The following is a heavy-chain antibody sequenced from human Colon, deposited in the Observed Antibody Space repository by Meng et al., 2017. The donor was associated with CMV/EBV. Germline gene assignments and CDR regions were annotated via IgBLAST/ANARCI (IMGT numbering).Heavy chain of an antibody. CDR1: GFIFSKYP. D-gene: IGHD3-9*01. Sequence: GESLKISCAASGFIFSKYPMGWVRQAPGKGLQWVSIIYKGGGSTNYADAVKGRFSISRDDSGNTLYLEMNSLRPEDTATYHCAKMFFDVSTGYYRVIDSWGQGTVVTVSS. V-gene: IGHV3-23*03. CDR2: IYKGGGST. J-gene: IGHJ4*02. CDR3: AKMFFDVSTGYYRVIDS.